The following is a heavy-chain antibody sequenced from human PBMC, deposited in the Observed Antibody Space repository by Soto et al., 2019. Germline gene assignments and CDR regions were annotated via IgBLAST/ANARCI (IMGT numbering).Heavy chain of an antibody. D-gene: IGHD3-10*01. Sequence: SLRLSCAASGFTFSSYSMNWVRQAPGKGLEWVSYISSSSSTIYYADSVKGRFTISRDNAKNSLYLQMNSLRAEDTAVYYCAVVGYYGSGSYYDYYYYMDVWGKGTTVTVSS. J-gene: IGHJ6*03. CDR3: AVVGYYGSGSYYDYYYYMDV. CDR2: ISSSSSTI. V-gene: IGHV3-48*01. CDR1: GFTFSSYS.